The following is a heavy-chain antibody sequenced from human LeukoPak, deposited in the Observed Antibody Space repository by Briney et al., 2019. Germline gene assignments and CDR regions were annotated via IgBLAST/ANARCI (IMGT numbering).Heavy chain of an antibody. J-gene: IGHJ4*02. CDR3: ARDTPGPDYDILTIFDY. Sequence: GGSLRLSCAASGFTFSDYYMSWIRQAPGKGLEWVSYVSSSSSYTNYADSVKGRFTISRDNAKNSLYLQMNSLRAEDTAVYYCARDTPGPDYDILTIFDYWGQGTLVTVSS. D-gene: IGHD3-9*01. CDR1: GFTFSDYY. V-gene: IGHV3-11*05. CDR2: VSSSSSYT.